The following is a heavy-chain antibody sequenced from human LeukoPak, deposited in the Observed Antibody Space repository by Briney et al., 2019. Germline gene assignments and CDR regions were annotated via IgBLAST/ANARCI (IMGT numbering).Heavy chain of an antibody. CDR2: ISGSGGST. CDR3: AKSVYYYGMDV. Sequence: GGSLRLSCAASGFTFSSYGMHWVRQAPGKGLEWVPAISGSGGSTYYADSVKGRLTISRDNSKNTLYLQMNSLRAEDTAVYYCAKSVYYYGMDVWGQGTTVTVSS. J-gene: IGHJ6*02. V-gene: IGHV3-23*01. CDR1: GFTFSSYG.